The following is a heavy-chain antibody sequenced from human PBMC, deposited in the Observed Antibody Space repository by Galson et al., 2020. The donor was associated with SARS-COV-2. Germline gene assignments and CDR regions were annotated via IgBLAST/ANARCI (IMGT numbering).Heavy chain of an antibody. CDR1: GFTFSDYE. CDR3: ASPYLAAASFFGAFDI. V-gene: IGHV3-48*03. Sequence: GGSLTLSCAGSGFTFSDYEMNWVRQGPGKGLEWVSYINSSGTNKYYADSVKGRFTISRDNAKNSLYLQMTSLRAEDTAVYYCASPYLAAASFFGAFDIWGPGTMVTVSS. CDR2: INSSGTNK. J-gene: IGHJ3*02. D-gene: IGHD6-13*01.